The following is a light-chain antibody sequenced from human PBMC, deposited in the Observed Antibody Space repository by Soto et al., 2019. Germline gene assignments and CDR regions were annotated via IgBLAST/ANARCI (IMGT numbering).Light chain of an antibody. CDR1: SSDIGDYNF. Sequence: QSALTQPASVSGSLGRSTTISCTGTSSDIGDYNFVSWYQQHPGEAPKVMIYAVSNRPSGVSNRFSGSKSGNTASLTIPGLQTEDEADYYCSSYTTSNTWVFGGGTKLTVL. CDR3: SSYTTSNTWV. J-gene: IGLJ3*02. V-gene: IGLV2-14*01. CDR2: AVS.